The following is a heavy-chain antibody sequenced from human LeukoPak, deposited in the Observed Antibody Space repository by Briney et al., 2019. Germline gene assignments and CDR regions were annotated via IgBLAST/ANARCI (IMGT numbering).Heavy chain of an antibody. J-gene: IGHJ4*02. CDR1: GFTFDDFA. CDR3: AKLYGYSYGYIDF. V-gene: IGHV3-9*01. D-gene: IGHD5-18*01. CDR2: ISLNSGDV. Sequence: GGSLRLSSAASGFTFDDFALHWVRQAPGKGLEWVSGISLNSGDVGYAVSVKGRFTIFRDNAKNSLYLQMNSLRDEDTALYYCAKLYGYSYGYIDFWGQGTLVTVSS.